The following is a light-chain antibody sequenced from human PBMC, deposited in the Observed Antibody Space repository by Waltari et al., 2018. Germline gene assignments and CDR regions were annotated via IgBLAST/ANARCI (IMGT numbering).Light chain of an antibody. J-gene: IGKJ2*01. CDR1: QGISSY. V-gene: IGKV1-9*01. Sequence: DIQLTQSPSLLSASVGDRVTITCRASQGISSYLAWYQQRPGTAPKLLISAASTLQSGVPSRFSGSGSGTEFTLTISSLQPEDFATYYCQQLNIYPHTFGQGTKLEI. CDR3: QQLNIYPHT. CDR2: AAS.